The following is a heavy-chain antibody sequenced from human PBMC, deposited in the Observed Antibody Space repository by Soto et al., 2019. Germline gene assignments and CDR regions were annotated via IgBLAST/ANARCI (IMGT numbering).Heavy chain of an antibody. CDR2: INAGNGNT. V-gene: IGHV1-3*01. J-gene: IGHJ3*02. D-gene: IGHD6-19*01. CDR1: GYTFTSYA. Sequence: GASVKVSCKASGYTFTSYAMHWVRQARGQRLEWMGWINAGNGNTKYSQKFQGRVTITRDTSASTAYMELSSLRSEDTAVYYCARAGIIAVAGTLLTDAFDIWGQGTMVTVSS. CDR3: ARAGIIAVAGTLLTDAFDI.